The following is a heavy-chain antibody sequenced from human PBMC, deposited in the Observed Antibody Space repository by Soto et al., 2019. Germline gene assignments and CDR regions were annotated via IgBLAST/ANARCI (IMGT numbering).Heavy chain of an antibody. CDR3: AKYSGHDWVALDY. V-gene: IGHV4-4*02. D-gene: IGHD5-12*01. Sequence: QVQLQESGPGLVKPSWTLSLTCAVSGDSISSHNWWTWVRQPPWRGLEWIGEIYHGGSNSYNPSLKSRVIISVDQSKNLFSLKLNSVTAADTAVYFCAKYSGHDWVALDYWGQGTLVTVSS. J-gene: IGHJ4*02. CDR1: GDSISSHNW. CDR2: IYHGGSN.